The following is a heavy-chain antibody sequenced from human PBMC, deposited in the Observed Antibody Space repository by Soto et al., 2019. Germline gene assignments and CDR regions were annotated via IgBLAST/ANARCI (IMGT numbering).Heavy chain of an antibody. D-gene: IGHD3-22*01. Sequence: SESLSLPCAFYVGSLSVYYWSWIRQSPGKGLEWIGETSHSGSNNYNPSLKSRVAISVATSKNQFSLRLSSVAAADTAVYYRARGYDSSGYYTPLLDYWGQGAMVTVSS. CDR2: TSHSGSN. J-gene: IGHJ4*02. CDR1: VGSLSVYY. CDR3: ARGYDSSGYYTPLLDY. V-gene: IGHV4-34*01.